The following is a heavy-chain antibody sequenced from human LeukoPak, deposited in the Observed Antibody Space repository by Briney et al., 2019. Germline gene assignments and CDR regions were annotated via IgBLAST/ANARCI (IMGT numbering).Heavy chain of an antibody. Sequence: PGGSLRLSCAASGFTFSSYWMSWVRQAPGKGLEWVANIKQDGSEKYYVDSVKGRFTISRDNAKNSLYLQMSSLRAEDTAVYYCARDLRIAVASYWGQGTLVTVSS. V-gene: IGHV3-7*01. D-gene: IGHD6-19*01. CDR1: GFTFSSYW. CDR2: IKQDGSEK. J-gene: IGHJ4*02. CDR3: ARDLRIAVASY.